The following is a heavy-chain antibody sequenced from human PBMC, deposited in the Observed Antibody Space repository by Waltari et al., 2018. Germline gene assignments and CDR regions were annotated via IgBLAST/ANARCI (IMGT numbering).Heavy chain of an antibody. D-gene: IGHD6-13*01. J-gene: IGHJ5*02. CDR2: IGSPGGKT. V-gene: IGHV3-23*01. CDR1: GFTLSSDA. CDR3: AKEVWQQVVKLVGWFDP. Sequence: EVQLLESGGGLVTPGGSLTLSCVVSGFTLSSDAQSWGRQVPGKGLEWVSAIGSPGGKTYYADSVKGRFTISRDSSKNTLYLQMNSLRVEDTAVYYCAKEVWQQVVKLVGWFDPWGQGTLVTVSS.